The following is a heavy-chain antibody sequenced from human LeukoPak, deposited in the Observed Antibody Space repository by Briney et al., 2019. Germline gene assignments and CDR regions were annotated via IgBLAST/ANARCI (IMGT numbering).Heavy chain of an antibody. J-gene: IGHJ4*02. CDR1: GGSFSGYY. V-gene: IGHV4-34*01. CDR2: IPHSGGT. D-gene: IGHD6-19*01. Sequence: SETLSLTCAVYGGSFSGYYFTWIRQPPGKGLEWRGEIPHSGGTNHNPPRKSRVTISLAASKTQIPLRLSSVTAANTAVYYCARGQVAGYYFDYWGQGTLVTVSS. CDR3: ARGQVAGYYFDY.